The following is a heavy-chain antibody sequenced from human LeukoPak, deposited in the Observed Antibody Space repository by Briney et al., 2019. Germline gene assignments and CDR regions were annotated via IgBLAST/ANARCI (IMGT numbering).Heavy chain of an antibody. J-gene: IGHJ4*02. CDR3: ARNAYSGYDMYYFDY. Sequence: ASVKVSCKASGYTFTGYYMHWVRQGPGQGLEWMGWINPNSGGTNYAQKFQGRVTMTRDTSISTAYMELSRLRSDDTAVYYCARNAYSGYDMYYFDYWGQGTLVTVSS. CDR2: INPNSGGT. V-gene: IGHV1-2*02. D-gene: IGHD5-12*01. CDR1: GYTFTGYY.